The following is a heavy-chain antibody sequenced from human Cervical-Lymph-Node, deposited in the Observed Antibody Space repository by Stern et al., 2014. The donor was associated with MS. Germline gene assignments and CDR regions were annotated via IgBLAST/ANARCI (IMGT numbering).Heavy chain of an antibody. Sequence: QVQLQESGPGLVKPSETLSLTCTVSGGSISSSSYYWGWIRQPPGKGLEWFGSIYYSGSTYYNPSLKSRVTISVDTSKNQFPLKLTFVTAADTAVYYCARSTVPDDAFDIWGQGTMVTVSS. D-gene: IGHD4-17*01. CDR1: GGSISSSSYY. CDR2: IYYSGST. CDR3: ARSTVPDDAFDI. V-gene: IGHV4-39*01. J-gene: IGHJ3*02.